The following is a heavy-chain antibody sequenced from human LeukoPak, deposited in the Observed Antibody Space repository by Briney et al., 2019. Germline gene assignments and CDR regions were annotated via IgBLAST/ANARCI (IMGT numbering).Heavy chain of an antibody. CDR3: ARVGIAAAGAVDY. Sequence: GGSLRLSCAASGFTVSSNYMSWVRQAPGKGLEWVSVIYSGGSTYYADSVKGRFTISRDNSKNTLYLQMNSLRAEDTAVYYCARVGIAAAGAVDYWGQGTLVTVSS. V-gene: IGHV3-53*01. CDR1: GFTVSSNY. CDR2: IYSGGST. J-gene: IGHJ4*02. D-gene: IGHD6-13*01.